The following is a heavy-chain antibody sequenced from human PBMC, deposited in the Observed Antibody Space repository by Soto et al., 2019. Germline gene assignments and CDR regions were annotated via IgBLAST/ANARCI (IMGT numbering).Heavy chain of an antibody. Sequence: PGGSLRLSCAASGFTFSYYFLTWIRQAPGKGLEWVSYISSSGSDIYYADSVKGRFTISRDNAQNSLYLQMNSLRAEDTAVYYCARDLFYGMDVWGQGTTVTVSS. J-gene: IGHJ6*02. V-gene: IGHV3-11*01. CDR1: GFTFSYYF. CDR3: ARDLFYGMDV. CDR2: ISSSGSDI.